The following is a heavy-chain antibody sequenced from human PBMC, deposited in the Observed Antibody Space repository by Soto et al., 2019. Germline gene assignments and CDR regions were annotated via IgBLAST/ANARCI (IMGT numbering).Heavy chain of an antibody. CDR1: GFTFSSYG. J-gene: IGHJ4*02. V-gene: IGHV3-33*01. Sequence: GGSLRLSCAASGFTFSSYGMHWVRQAPGKGLEWVAVIWYDGSNKYYADSVKGRFTISRDNSKNTLYLQMNSLRAEDTAVYYCARGPTYYDFWSGIDYWGQGTLVTVSS. D-gene: IGHD3-3*01. CDR3: ARGPTYYDFWSGIDY. CDR2: IWYDGSNK.